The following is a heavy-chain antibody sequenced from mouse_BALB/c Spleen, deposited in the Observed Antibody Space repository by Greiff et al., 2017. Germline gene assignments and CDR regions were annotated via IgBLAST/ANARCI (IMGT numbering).Heavy chain of an antibody. CDR1: GFTFSDFY. J-gene: IGHJ1*01. CDR3: ARDLYDYDDGYFDV. D-gene: IGHD2-4*01. Sequence: EVNVVESGGGLVQPGGSLRLSCATSGFTFSDFYMEWVRQPPGKRLEWIAASRNKANDYTTEYSATVKGRFIVSRDTSQSILYLQMNALRAEDTAIYYCARDLYDYDDGYFDVWGAGTTVTVSS. CDR2: SRNKANDYTT. V-gene: IGHV7-1*02.